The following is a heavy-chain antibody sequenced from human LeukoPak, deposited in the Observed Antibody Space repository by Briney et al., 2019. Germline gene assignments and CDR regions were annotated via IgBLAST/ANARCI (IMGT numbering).Heavy chain of an antibody. D-gene: IGHD4/OR15-4a*01. J-gene: IGHJ4*02. Sequence: PGGSLRLSCAASGFTFSNAWMSWVRQAPGKGLEWVSFIYSDNTHYSDSVKGRSTISRDNSKNTLYLQMNSLRAEDTAVYYCARRAGAYSHPYDYWGQGTLVTVSS. CDR3: ARRAGAYSHPYDY. CDR2: IYSDNT. CDR1: GFTFSNAW. V-gene: IGHV3-53*01.